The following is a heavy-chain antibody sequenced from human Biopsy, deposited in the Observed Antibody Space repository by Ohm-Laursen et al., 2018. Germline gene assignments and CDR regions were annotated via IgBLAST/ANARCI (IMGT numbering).Heavy chain of an antibody. J-gene: IGHJ5*01. CDR1: GESMGTYY. Sequence: SDTLSLTCAVSGESMGTYYWTWFRQPPGKGLEWIASIYYSGTTNKNPSLKSRVTISVDTSKRQFYLELSSVTAADTAIYYCARVRGGFLEWFDYWGQGTLITVSS. CDR2: IYYSGTT. V-gene: IGHV4-59*07. CDR3: ARVRGGFLEWFDY. D-gene: IGHD3-3*01.